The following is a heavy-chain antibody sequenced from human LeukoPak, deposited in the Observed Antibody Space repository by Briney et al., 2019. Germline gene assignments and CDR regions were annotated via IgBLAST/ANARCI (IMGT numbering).Heavy chain of an antibody. CDR3: ARLGSSSWFYFEY. CDR2: IYYSGST. D-gene: IGHD6-13*01. J-gene: IGHJ4*02. Sequence: SETLSLTCTVSGGSISSYYWSWSRQPPGKGLGWIGYIYYSGSTNYNPSLKSRVTISVDTSKNQFSLKLSSVTAADTAVYYCARLGSSSWFYFEYWGQGTLVTVSS. CDR1: GGSISSYY. V-gene: IGHV4-59*01.